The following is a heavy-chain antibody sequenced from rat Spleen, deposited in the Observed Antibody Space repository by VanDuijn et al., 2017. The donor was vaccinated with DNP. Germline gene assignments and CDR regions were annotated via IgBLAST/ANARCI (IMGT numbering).Heavy chain of an antibody. V-gene: IGHV5-19*01. CDR1: GFTFSNYG. CDR2: IRYDGGGT. CDR3: VRWNSGHFDY. D-gene: IGHD4-3*01. J-gene: IGHJ2*01. Sequence: EVQLVESGGGLVQPGRSLKLSCAASGFTFSNYGMHWIRQAPTKGLEWVAYIRYDGGGTKYADSVKGRFTISRDNAKSTLYLQMNSLRSEDMATYYCVRWNSGHFDYWGQGVMVTVSS.